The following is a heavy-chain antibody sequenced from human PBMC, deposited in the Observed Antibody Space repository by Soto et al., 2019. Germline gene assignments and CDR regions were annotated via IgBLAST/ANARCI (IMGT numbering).Heavy chain of an antibody. CDR3: ARPLIVVAQQYDYYGMDV. CDR1: GGSFSGYY. Sequence: PSDTLSLTCAVYGGSFSGYYWSWIRQPPGKGLEWIGEINHSGSTNYNPSLKSRVTISVDTSKNQFSLKLSSVTAADTAVYYCARPLIVVAQQYDYYGMDVWGQGTTVTVSS. V-gene: IGHV4-34*01. J-gene: IGHJ6*02. CDR2: INHSGST. D-gene: IGHD3-22*01.